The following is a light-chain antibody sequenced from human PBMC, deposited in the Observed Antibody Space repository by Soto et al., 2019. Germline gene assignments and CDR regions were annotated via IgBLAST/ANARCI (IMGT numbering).Light chain of an antibody. Sequence: DIVMTQSPDPLAVSLGERATINCKSSQSVLDSSTNDSKIAWYQQSTRQPPKLLTYGASTRESGVTDRFSGSWYVTDFSLTISILQTEDVAVYYCQQYYAPPWTFRQGTEV. CDR2: GAS. CDR3: QQYYAPPWT. CDR1: QSVLDSSTNDSK. J-gene: IGKJ1*01. V-gene: IGKV4-1*01.